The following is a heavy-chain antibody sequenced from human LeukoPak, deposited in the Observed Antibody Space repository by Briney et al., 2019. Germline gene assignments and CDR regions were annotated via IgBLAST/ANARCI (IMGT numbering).Heavy chain of an antibody. CDR3: ARDVDTAMVLQLDY. J-gene: IGHJ4*02. D-gene: IGHD5-18*01. CDR2: ISSSSSYT. Sequence: PGGSLRLSCAASGFTFSSYSMNWVRQAPGKGLEWVSSISSSSSYTYYADSVKGRFTISRDNAKNSLYLQMNSLRAEDTAVYYCARDVDTAMVLQLDYWGQGTLVTVSS. V-gene: IGHV3-21*01. CDR1: GFTFSSYS.